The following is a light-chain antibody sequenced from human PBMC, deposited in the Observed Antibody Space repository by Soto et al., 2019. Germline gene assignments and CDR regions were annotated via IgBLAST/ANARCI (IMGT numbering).Light chain of an antibody. CDR3: QQYESTPPT. CDR2: WAS. Sequence: DIVMTQSPDSLAVSLGERATINCKSSQSVLYSSNNKNYLAWYQQRPGQPPKLLIYWASTRESGVPDRFSCSGSGTDFTLTITSLQAEDVAVYYCQQYESTPPTFGQGTKLEI. CDR1: QSVLYSSNNKNY. J-gene: IGKJ2*01. V-gene: IGKV4-1*01.